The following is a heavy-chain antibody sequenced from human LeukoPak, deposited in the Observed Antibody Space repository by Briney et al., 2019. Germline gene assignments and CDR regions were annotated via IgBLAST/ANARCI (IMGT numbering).Heavy chain of an antibody. Sequence: ASVKVSFKASGYTFTSYAMHWVRQAPGQRLEWMGWINAGNGNTKYSQEFQGRVTITRDTSASTAYMELSSLRSEDMAVYYCARVVPAAAAYDYWGQGTLVTVSS. CDR1: GYTFTSYA. V-gene: IGHV1-3*03. CDR2: INAGNGNT. D-gene: IGHD6-13*01. CDR3: ARVVPAAAAYDY. J-gene: IGHJ4*02.